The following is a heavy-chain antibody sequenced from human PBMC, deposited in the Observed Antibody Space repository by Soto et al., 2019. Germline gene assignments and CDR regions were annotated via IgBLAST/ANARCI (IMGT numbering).Heavy chain of an antibody. Sequence: KPSETLSLTCTVSGGSISSYYWSWIRQPPGKGLEWIGYISYSGSTNYNPSLKSRVTTSLDTSKKQFSLKLSSVTAADTAVYYCARTGSQKSTGFDYWGQGTLVTVSS. CDR3: ARTGSQKSTGFDY. CDR1: GGSISSYY. CDR2: ISYSGST. D-gene: IGHD1-1*01. J-gene: IGHJ4*02. V-gene: IGHV4-59*01.